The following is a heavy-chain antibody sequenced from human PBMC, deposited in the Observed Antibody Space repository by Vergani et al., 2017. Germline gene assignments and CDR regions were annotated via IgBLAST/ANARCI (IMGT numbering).Heavy chain of an antibody. CDR2: IYYSGST. CDR1: GGSISSSSYY. J-gene: IGHJ3*02. D-gene: IGHD2-2*01. V-gene: IGHV4-39*07. CDR3: ARGSACPWGSTSCYAVWYSYASGAFDI. Sequence: QLQLQESGPGLVKPSETLSLTCTVSGGSISSSSYYWGWIRQPPGKGLEWIGSIYYSGSTYYNPSLKSRVTISVDTSKNQFSLKLSSVTAADTAVYYCARGSACPWGSTSCYAVWYSYASGAFDIWGQGTMVTVSS.